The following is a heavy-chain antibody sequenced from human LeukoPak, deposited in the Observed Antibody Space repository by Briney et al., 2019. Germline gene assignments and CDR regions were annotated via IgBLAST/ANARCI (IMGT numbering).Heavy chain of an antibody. J-gene: IGHJ4*02. CDR3: ARDRDSMVRGVLNYFDY. V-gene: IGHV4-38-2*02. CDR2: IYHSGST. CDR1: GYSISSGYY. D-gene: IGHD3-10*01. Sequence: PSETLSLTCTVSGYSISSGYYWGWIRQPPGKGLEWIGSIYHSGSTYYNPSLKSRVTISVDTSKNQFSLKLSSVTAADTAVYYCARDRDSMVRGVLNYFDYWGQGTLVTVSS.